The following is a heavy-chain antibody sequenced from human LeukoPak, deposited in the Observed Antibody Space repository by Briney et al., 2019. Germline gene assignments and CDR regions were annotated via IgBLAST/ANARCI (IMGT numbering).Heavy chain of an antibody. V-gene: IGHV4-31*03. Sequence: PSQTLSLTCTVSGGSISSGGYYWSWVRQHPEKGLEWIGYIYYSGTAYYNPSLKSRVTISVDTSKNQFSLKLSSVTAADTAVYYCARLPTYYYDSSGFKVGDNFGYWGQGTLVTVSS. J-gene: IGHJ4*02. D-gene: IGHD3-22*01. CDR3: ARLPTYYYDSSGFKVGDNFGY. CDR1: GGSISSGGYY. CDR2: IYYSGTA.